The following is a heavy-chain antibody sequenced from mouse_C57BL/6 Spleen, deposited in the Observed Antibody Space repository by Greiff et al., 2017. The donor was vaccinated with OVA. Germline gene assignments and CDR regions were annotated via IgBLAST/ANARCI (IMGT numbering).Heavy chain of an antibody. CDR3: SRSAAQSTWAWFAY. Sequence: VQLQQSDAELVKPGASVKISCKVSGYTFSDHTLHWMKQRPEQGLEWVGYIYPRDGSTKYNAKFKGKATLTADKSSSTAYMQLNSLTSEDSAVYFCSRSAAQSTWAWFAYWGQGTLVTVSA. D-gene: IGHD3-2*02. V-gene: IGHV1-78*01. J-gene: IGHJ3*01. CDR2: IYPRDGST. CDR1: GYTFSDHT.